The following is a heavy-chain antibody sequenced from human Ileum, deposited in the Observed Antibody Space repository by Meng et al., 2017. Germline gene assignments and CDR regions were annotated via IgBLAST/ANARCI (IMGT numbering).Heavy chain of an antibody. V-gene: IGHV4-39*02. D-gene: IGHD3-3*01. CDR1: LGSISSSSHC. CDR2: ICYSGNT. J-gene: IGHJ5*02. CDR3: ARENTIFGVVWGSWFDP. Sequence: QLQLQESGPGLVKPSETLSLMCTVPLGSISSSSHCCAGIRQPPGKGLEWIGSICYSGNTYYNPSLKSRVSMSVDTSKKQISLKLNSVTAADTAVYYCARENTIFGVVWGSWFDPWGQGTLVTVSS.